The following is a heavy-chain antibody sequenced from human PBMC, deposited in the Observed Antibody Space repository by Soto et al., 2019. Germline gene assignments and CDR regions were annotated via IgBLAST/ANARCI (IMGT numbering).Heavy chain of an antibody. CDR3: PRGACGYDFYYYGMDV. V-gene: IGHV1-69*12. CDR2: IIPIFGTA. CDR1: GGTFSSYA. D-gene: IGHD5-12*01. J-gene: IGHJ6*02. Sequence: QVQLVQSGAEVKKPGSSVKVSCKASGGTFSSYAISWVRQAPGQGLEWMGGIIPIFGTANYAQKFKGRVTITADESTSTAYIEQSSLNSEDTAVYYCPRGACGYDFYYYGMDVRGQGTTVTVSS.